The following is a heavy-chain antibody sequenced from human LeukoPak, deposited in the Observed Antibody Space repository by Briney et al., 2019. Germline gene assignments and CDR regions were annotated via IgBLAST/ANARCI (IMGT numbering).Heavy chain of an antibody. CDR2: VNPNSGGT. D-gene: IGHD6-19*01. Sequence: GASVKVSCKASGYTFTGYYMHWVRQAPGPGLEWMGWVNPNSGGTNYAQKFQGRVTMTRDTSISTAYMELSRLRSDDTAVYYCARSPWAAVAVSFWFDPWGQGTLVTVSS. CDR3: ARSPWAAVAVSFWFDP. V-gene: IGHV1-2*02. J-gene: IGHJ5*02. CDR1: GYTFTGYY.